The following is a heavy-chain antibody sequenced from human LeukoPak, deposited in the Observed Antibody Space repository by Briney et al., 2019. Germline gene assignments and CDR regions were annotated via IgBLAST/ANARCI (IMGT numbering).Heavy chain of an antibody. D-gene: IGHD6-6*01. V-gene: IGHV4-34*01. CDR2: IKHRGST. J-gene: IGHJ4*02. Sequence: SETLSLTCAVYGGSFSGYFWTWIRQPPGKGLEWIGEIKHRGSTNYNPSLKSRVTMSVGMSKSQFSLHLGYVTAEDTAVYYCARAPRGHIAAQPGLTYFDYWGQGTLVTVSS. CDR1: GGSFSGYF. CDR3: ARAPRGHIAAQPGLTYFDY.